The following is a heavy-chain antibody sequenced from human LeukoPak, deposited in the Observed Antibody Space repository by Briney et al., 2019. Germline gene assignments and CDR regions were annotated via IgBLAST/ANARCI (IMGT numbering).Heavy chain of an antibody. Sequence: GGPLRLSCSASGFTFSSYVMHWVRQAPGKGLEYVSGISSDGGITHYADSVEGRFTISRDNSKNTLHFQMSSLRPEDTAMYYCVKGPFFWGSYGDFWGQGALVTVSS. CDR1: GFTFSSYV. J-gene: IGHJ4*02. CDR2: ISSDGGIT. CDR3: VKGPFFWGSYGDF. D-gene: IGHD3-16*01. V-gene: IGHV3-64D*06.